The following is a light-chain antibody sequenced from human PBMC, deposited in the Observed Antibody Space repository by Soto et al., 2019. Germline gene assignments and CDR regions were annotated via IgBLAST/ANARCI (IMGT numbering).Light chain of an antibody. CDR3: QQYGSSRLT. Sequence: EIVLTQSPGTLSLSPGERATLSCRASQSVSSSYLAWYQQKPGQAPRLLIYGASSRATGIPDRFSGSGSGTDFPLTISRLEPEDFAVYYCQQYGSSRLTFGRGTKVEIK. CDR2: GAS. J-gene: IGKJ4*01. V-gene: IGKV3-20*01. CDR1: QSVSSSY.